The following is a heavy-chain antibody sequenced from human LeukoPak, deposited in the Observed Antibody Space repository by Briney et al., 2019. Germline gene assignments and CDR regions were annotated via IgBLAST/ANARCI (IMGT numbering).Heavy chain of an antibody. CDR3: ARTMYYYDSSGYSAPAPYFDY. CDR2: TYTSGST. J-gene: IGHJ4*02. V-gene: IGHV4-61*02. CDR1: GGSISSGSYY. D-gene: IGHD3-22*01. Sequence: SQTLSLTCTVSGGSISSGSYYWSWIRQPAGKGLEWIGRTYTSGSTNYNPSLKSRVTISVDTSKNQFSLKLSSVTAADTAVYYCARTMYYYDSSGYSAPAPYFDYWGQGTLVTVSS.